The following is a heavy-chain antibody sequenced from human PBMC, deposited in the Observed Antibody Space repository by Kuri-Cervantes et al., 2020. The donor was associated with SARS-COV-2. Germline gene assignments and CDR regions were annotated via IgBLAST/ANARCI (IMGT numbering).Heavy chain of an antibody. CDR2: ISGSGGST. CDR1: GFTFSSYA. V-gene: IGHV3-23*01. J-gene: IGHJ3*02. D-gene: IGHD1-26*01. Sequence: GESLKISCAASGFTFSSYAMSWVRQAPGKGLEWVSAISGSGGSTYYADSVKGRFTISRDNSKNTLYLQMNSLRAGDTAVYYCAKCVVGANVEAFDIWGQGTMVTVSS. CDR3: AKCVVGANVEAFDI.